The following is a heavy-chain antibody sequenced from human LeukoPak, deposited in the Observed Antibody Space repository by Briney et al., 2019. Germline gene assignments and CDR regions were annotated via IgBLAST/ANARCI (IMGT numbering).Heavy chain of an antibody. D-gene: IGHD3-3*01. CDR2: IYYSGST. Sequence: SDTLSLTCTASGGSISSYYWSWVRQPPGKGLEGIGYIYYSGSTNYNPSLKSRVTISVDTSKNQFSLKLSSVTAADTAVYYWARDRILEWISGRYYFDYWGQGTLVTVPS. CDR3: ARDRILEWISGRYYFDY. V-gene: IGHV4-59*01. J-gene: IGHJ4*02. CDR1: GGSISSYY.